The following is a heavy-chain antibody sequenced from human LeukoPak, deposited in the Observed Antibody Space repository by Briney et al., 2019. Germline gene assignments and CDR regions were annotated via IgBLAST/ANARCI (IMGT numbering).Heavy chain of an antibody. CDR1: GYTFTSYG. CDR3: ARNALGYCSGGSCTEFDY. Sequence: ASVKVSCKASGYTFTSYGISWVRQAPGQGLEWMGWISGYNGHTNYAQKLQGRVTMTTDTSTSTAYMELRRLRSDDTAVYYCARNALGYCSGGSCTEFDYWGQGTLVTVSS. D-gene: IGHD2-15*01. CDR2: ISGYNGHT. J-gene: IGHJ4*02. V-gene: IGHV1-18*01.